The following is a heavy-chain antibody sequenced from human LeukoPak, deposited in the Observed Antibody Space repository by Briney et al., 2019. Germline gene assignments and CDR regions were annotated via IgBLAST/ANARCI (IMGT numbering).Heavy chain of an antibody. Sequence: SDTLSLTCTVSGGSLGRSNTYWGWIRQTPGTGLEWLGTILHSGYTYNNPSLKSRVTMSVDSSKNQFSLSLSSVTAADTAVYFCARHRGGGGYHYMDVWGKGTTVIVSS. D-gene: IGHD2-21*01. CDR2: ILHSGYT. V-gene: IGHV4-39*01. CDR1: GGSLGRSNTY. J-gene: IGHJ6*03. CDR3: ARHRGGGGYHYMDV.